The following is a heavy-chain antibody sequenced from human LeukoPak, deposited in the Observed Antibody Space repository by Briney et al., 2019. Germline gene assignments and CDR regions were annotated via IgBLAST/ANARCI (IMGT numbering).Heavy chain of an antibody. CDR3: AKTVSGSHSYQGGDY. CDR1: GFTVSSSY. CDR2: IYDGGTT. V-gene: IGHV3-66*01. Sequence: GGSLRLSCAASGFTVSSSYMSWVRQAPGKGLEWVSSIYDGGTTHHADSLKGRLTISRDNSKNTLYLQMNSLRAEDTAVYFCAKTVSGSHSYQGGDYWGQGTLVTVST. J-gene: IGHJ4*02. D-gene: IGHD3-16*02.